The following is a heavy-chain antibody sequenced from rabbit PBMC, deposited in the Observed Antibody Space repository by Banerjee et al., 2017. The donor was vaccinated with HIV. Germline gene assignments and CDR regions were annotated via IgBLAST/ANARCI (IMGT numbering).Heavy chain of an antibody. CDR3: ARDTYGYAGHAFGGMDL. J-gene: IGHJ3*01. CDR1: GFSFSNRYV. Sequence: QSLEESGGDLVKPEGSLTLTCTASGFSFSNRYVMCWVRQAPGKGLEWIGCINTSSGNTVYASWAKGRFTISKTSSTTVTLQMTSLTAADTATYFCARDTYGYAGHAFGGMDLWGQGTLVTVS. CDR2: INTSSGNT. D-gene: IGHD6-1*01. V-gene: IGHV1S40*01.